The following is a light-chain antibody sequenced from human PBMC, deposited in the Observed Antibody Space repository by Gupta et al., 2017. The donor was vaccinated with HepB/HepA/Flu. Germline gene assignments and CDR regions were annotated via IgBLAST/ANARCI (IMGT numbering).Light chain of an antibody. Sequence: QSVLTQPPSASGTPGQRVTISCSGSSPDIGSIYVYWYQQLPGTPPKLLIYRTNQRRSGVPDRFSGSKSGTSASLAISGLRSEDEADYYCAAWDDSLSSWVFGGGTKLIVL. CDR1: SPDIGSIY. V-gene: IGLV1-47*01. CDR2: RTN. CDR3: AAWDDSLSSWV. J-gene: IGLJ3*02.